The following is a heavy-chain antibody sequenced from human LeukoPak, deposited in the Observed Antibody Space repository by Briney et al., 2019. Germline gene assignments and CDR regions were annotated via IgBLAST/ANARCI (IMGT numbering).Heavy chain of an antibody. CDR3: TTAGGHYDILTGLHLKDFYYGVDV. Sequence: GGSLRLSCEVSGFTFRTAWMSWVRQVPGKGPEWVGRIKSKIDDGRIDYAATVKGRFSISRDDSKNTLYLQMNSLKTDDTAVYYRTTAGGHYDILTGLHLKDFYYGVDVWGKGTTVTVSS. CDR2: IKSKIDDGRI. V-gene: IGHV3-15*01. CDR1: GFTFRTAW. D-gene: IGHD3-9*01. J-gene: IGHJ6*04.